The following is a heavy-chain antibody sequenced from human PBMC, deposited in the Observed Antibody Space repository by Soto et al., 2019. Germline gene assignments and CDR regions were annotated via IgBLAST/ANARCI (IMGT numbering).Heavy chain of an antibody. V-gene: IGHV3-30-3*02. CDR1: GFAFSSYA. Sequence: PGGSLRLSCAVSGFAFSSYAMHWVRQAPGQGLEWVSTISYDTTKEYYADSVKGRFTISRDNSKNTLYLQMNSLRAEDTAVYYCAKPRGATDWYFDLWGRGTLVTVSS. CDR2: ISYDTTKE. CDR3: AKPRGATDWYFDL. D-gene: IGHD1-26*01. J-gene: IGHJ2*01.